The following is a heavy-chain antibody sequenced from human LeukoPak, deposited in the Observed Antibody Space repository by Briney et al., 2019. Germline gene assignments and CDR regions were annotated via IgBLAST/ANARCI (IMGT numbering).Heavy chain of an antibody. CDR2: INHSGST. J-gene: IGHJ4*02. V-gene: IGHV4-34*01. Sequence: SETLSLTCAVYGGSFSGYYWSWIRQPPGKGLEWIGEINHSGSTNYNPSLKSRVTISVDTSKNQFSLKLSSVTAADTAVYYCARVLGGQKTRGYFDSGGKETLVTFSS. D-gene: IGHD1-7*01. CDR3: ARVLGGQKTRGYFDS. CDR1: GGSFSGYY.